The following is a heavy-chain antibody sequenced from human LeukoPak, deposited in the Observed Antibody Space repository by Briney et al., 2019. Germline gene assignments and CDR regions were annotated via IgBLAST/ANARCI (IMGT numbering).Heavy chain of an antibody. CDR2: IYYSGST. CDR1: GGSISSYY. Sequence: SETLSLTCTVSGGSISSYYWSWIRQPPGKGLEWIGYIYYSGSTNYNPSLKSRVTISVDTSKNQFSLKLSSVTAADTAVYYCARRVARGAGNYYYYGMDVWGQGTTVTVSS. D-gene: IGHD6-19*01. J-gene: IGHJ6*02. CDR3: ARRVARGAGNYYYYGMDV. V-gene: IGHV4-59*08.